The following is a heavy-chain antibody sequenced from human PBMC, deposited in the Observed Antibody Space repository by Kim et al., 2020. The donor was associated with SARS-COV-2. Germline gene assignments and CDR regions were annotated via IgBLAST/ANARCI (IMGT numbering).Heavy chain of an antibody. J-gene: IGHJ2*01. CDR1: GFTFSRFA. CDR3: AKVVSGGYFGTAAFDL. Sequence: GGSLRLSCATSGFTFSRFAMNWFRQAPGKGLEWVSAIGGSGGTTYYAESVKDRFTISRDNSKNTVFLQMSSLRVEDTAVYYCAKVVSGGYFGTAAFDL. D-gene: IGHD1-26*01. V-gene: IGHV3-23*01. CDR2: IGGSGGTT.